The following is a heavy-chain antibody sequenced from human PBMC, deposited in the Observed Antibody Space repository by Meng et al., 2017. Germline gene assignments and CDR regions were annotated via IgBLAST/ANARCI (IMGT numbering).Heavy chain of an antibody. Sequence: QVQLVKSGAEVKKPGASGKVSWKASGYTFTTYAIHWVRQAPGQRLEWMGWINAGNSDTKYSQKLQGRVTITRDTSASTVYMEVSSLRSEDTGVYYCARAIAVSGTGRFDYWGQGTLVTVSS. D-gene: IGHD6-19*01. J-gene: IGHJ4*02. CDR2: INAGNSDT. CDR1: GYTFTTYA. CDR3: ARAIAVSGTGRFDY. V-gene: IGHV1-3*01.